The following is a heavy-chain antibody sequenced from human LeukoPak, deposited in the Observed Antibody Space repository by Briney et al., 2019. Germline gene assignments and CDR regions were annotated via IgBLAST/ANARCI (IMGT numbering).Heavy chain of an antibody. D-gene: IGHD5-18*01. CDR3: ARDLSRWGYSLLPV. CDR2: IWYDGSNK. Sequence: GRSLRLSCAASGFTFSAYGMHWVRQAPGKGLEWVAVIWYDGSNKYYADSVKGRFTISRDNSKNTLYPQMNSLRAEDTAVYYCARDLSRWGYSLLPVWGKGNTVSVSS. V-gene: IGHV3-33*01. J-gene: IGHJ6*04. CDR1: GFTFSAYG.